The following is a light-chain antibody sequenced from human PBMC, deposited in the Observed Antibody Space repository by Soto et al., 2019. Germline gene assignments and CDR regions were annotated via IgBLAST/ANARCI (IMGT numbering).Light chain of an antibody. J-gene: IGKJ4*01. CDR2: AAS. CDR3: QQTSSFPLN. V-gene: IGKV1-12*01. Sequence: DIQITQSPSSVSASVGDRVTITCRASQGITSWLAWYQQKPGRAPKLLIYAASSLQSGVPSRLSSSGSGIDFTLTISSLQPEDFATYFCQQTSSFPLNFGGGTKVEIK. CDR1: QGITSW.